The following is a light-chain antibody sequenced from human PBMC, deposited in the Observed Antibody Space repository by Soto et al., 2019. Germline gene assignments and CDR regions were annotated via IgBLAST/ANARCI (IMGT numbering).Light chain of an antibody. CDR2: AAS. CDR3: LQDYNYPRT. V-gene: IGKV1-6*01. Sequence: AIEMTQSPASLSASVGDRVTITCRASQGIRNDLGWYQQKPGKAPKLLIYAASSLQSGVPSRFRGSGSGTDFTLTISSLQPEDFAPYYCLQDYNYPRTFGQGTKVDIK. J-gene: IGKJ1*01. CDR1: QGIRND.